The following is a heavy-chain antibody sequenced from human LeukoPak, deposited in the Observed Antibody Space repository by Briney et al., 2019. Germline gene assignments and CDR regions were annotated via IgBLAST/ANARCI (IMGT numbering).Heavy chain of an antibody. V-gene: IGHV1-2*02. J-gene: IGHJ6*03. CDR3: ARDYCPILTGYCYYYYMDV. CDR1: GYIFSGYY. D-gene: IGHD3-9*01. CDR2: INPNSGGT. Sequence: APVKVSCKASGYIFSGYYIHWLRQAPGQGLEWMGWINPNSGGTNYAQKFQDRVTMTRDTSISTVYMELSSLRSDDTAVYYCARDYCPILTGYCYYYYMDVWGKGTTVTISS.